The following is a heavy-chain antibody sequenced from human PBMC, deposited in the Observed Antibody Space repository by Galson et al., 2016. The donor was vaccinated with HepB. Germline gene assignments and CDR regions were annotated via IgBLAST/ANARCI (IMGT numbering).Heavy chain of an antibody. Sequence: SLRLSCAASGFTFSSYGMHWVRQAPGKGLEWVAVISYDGSNKYYADSVKGRFTISRDNSKNTLYLQMNNLRAEDTAVYYCAKDSITMVRGVPDYYYYGMDVWGQGTTVTVSS. CDR2: ISYDGSNK. CDR1: GFTFSSYG. D-gene: IGHD3-10*01. V-gene: IGHV3-30*18. J-gene: IGHJ6*02. CDR3: AKDSITMVRGVPDYYYYGMDV.